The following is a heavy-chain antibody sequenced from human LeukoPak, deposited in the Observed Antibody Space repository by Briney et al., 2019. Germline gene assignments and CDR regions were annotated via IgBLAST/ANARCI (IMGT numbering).Heavy chain of an antibody. CDR2: MNPNSGNT. V-gene: IGHV1-8*01. J-gene: IGHJ5*02. CDR1: GYTFTSYD. CDR3: ARGYSSWAYNWFDP. Sequence: ASVKVSCKASGYTFTSYDINWVRQATGQGLEWMGWMNPNSGNTGYAQKFQGRVTMTRNTSISTAYMELSSLRSEDTAVYYCARGYSSWAYNWFDPWGQGTLVTVSS. D-gene: IGHD6-6*01.